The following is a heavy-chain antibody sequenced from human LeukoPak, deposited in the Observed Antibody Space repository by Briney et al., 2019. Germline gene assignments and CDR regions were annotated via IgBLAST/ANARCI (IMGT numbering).Heavy chain of an antibody. J-gene: IGHJ4*02. CDR3: AKGVGAPPFFDY. V-gene: IGHV3-23*01. CDR1: GFTFSSYA. CDR2: ISGSGGST. Sequence: GGSLRLSCSASGFTFSSYAMSWVRQPPGKGLEWVSAISGSGGSTYYADSVKGRFTISRDNSKNTLYLQMNSLRAEDTAVYYCAKGVGAPPFFDYWGQGTLVTVSS. D-gene: IGHD1-26*01.